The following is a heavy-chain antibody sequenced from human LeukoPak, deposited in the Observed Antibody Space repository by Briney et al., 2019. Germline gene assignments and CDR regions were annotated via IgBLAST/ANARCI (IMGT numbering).Heavy chain of an antibody. J-gene: IGHJ4*02. CDR2: ISSSSSTI. D-gene: IGHD3-10*01. CDR3: ATTAWRDGSGSWQPLGPPKY. Sequence: GGSLRLSCAASGFTFSSYSMNWVRQAPGKGLEWVSYISSSSSTIYYADSVKGRFTISRDNAKNSLYLQMNSLRAEDTAVYYCATTAWRDGSGSWQPLGPPKYWGQGTLVTVSS. V-gene: IGHV3-48*01. CDR1: GFTFSSYS.